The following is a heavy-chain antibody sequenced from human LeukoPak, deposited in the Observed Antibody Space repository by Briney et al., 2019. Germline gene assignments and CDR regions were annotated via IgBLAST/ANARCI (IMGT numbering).Heavy chain of an antibody. V-gene: IGHV4-34*01. CDR2: INHSGST. CDR3: ARDGVGNY. Sequence: SETLSLTCAVYGGSFSGYYWSWIRQPPGKGLEWIGEINHSGSTNYNPSLKSRVTMSVDTSKNQFSLKLTSVTAADTAVYYCARDGVGNYWGQGTLVTVSS. CDR1: GGSFSGYY. J-gene: IGHJ4*02. D-gene: IGHD3-3*01.